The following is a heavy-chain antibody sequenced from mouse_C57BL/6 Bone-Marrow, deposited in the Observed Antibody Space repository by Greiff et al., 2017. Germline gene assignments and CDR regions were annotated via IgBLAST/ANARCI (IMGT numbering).Heavy chain of an antibody. D-gene: IGHD1-1*01. CDR1: GFTFSDYG. J-gene: IGHJ3*01. Sequence: EVMLVESGGGLVKPGGSLKLSCAASGFTFSDYGMHWVRQAPEKGLEWVAYISSGSSTIYYADTVKGRFTISRDNAKNTLFLQMTSLRSEDTAMYYCARKDNYDGSSYFAYWGQGTLVTVSA. V-gene: IGHV5-17*01. CDR2: ISSGSSTI. CDR3: ARKDNYDGSSYFAY.